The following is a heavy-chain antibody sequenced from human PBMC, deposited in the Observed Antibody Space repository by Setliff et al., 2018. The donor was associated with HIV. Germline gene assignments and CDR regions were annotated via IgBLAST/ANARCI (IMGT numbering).Heavy chain of an antibody. V-gene: IGHV4-31*03. CDR3: ARDQTSNGDFDY. Sequence: TSETLSLTCTVSGGSISSGGYYWSWIRQHPGKGLEWIGYIYYCGSTYYNPSLKSRVTISVDTSKNQFSLKLSSVTAADTAVYYCARDQTSNGDFDYWGQGTQVTVSS. D-gene: IGHD4-17*01. CDR2: IYYCGST. CDR1: GGSISSGGYY. J-gene: IGHJ4*02.